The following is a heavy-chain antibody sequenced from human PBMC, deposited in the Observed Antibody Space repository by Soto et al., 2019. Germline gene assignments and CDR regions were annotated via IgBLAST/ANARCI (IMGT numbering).Heavy chain of an antibody. J-gene: IGHJ5*01. D-gene: IGHD3-22*01. CDR1: VGSFSGHS. Sequence: AETLSLSCAVYVGSFSGHSWTWIRQSPGKGLEWIGDINHSGRVNYSPSLKSRVTISLDTSKNQFSLTLSAVTAADTAMYYCSTRAYDTNGYYRFDPWGQGTLVTVSS. CDR3: STRAYDTNGYYRFDP. CDR2: INHSGRV. V-gene: IGHV4-34*01.